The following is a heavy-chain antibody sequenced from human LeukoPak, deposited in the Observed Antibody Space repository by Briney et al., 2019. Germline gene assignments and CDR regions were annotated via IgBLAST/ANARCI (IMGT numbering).Heavy chain of an antibody. Sequence: GGSLRLSCAASGFTFNYYTMDWVRQAQGKGLEWVSSISSSCTNIHYADSVKGRFPISRDNAKNSLYLQMDSLRAEDTALYFCVRSHYDLYAFFDYWGQGTLVTVSS. CDR1: GFTFNYYT. CDR2: ISSSCTNI. CDR3: VRSHYDLYAFFDY. V-gene: IGHV3-21*01. D-gene: IGHD3-22*01. J-gene: IGHJ4*02.